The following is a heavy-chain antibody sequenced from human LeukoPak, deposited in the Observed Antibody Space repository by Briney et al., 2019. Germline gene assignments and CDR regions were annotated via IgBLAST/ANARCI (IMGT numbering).Heavy chain of an antibody. D-gene: IGHD3-10*01. CDR3: ARSYGSGSYYNPGDV. CDR2: TSSSDAGT. J-gene: IGHJ6*04. CDR1: GFTLSSFN. Sequence: GGSLRLSCAASGFTLSSFNMNWVRQAPGKGLEWVAATSSSDAGTYHADSVRGRFTISRDNSKNTLYLQMNSLKTEDTAVYYCARSYGSGSYYNPGDVWGKGTTVTVSS. V-gene: IGHV3-23*01.